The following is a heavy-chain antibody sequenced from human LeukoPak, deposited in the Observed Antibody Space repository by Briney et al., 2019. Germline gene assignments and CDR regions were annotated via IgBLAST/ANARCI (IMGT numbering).Heavy chain of an antibody. V-gene: IGHV3-30-3*01. Sequence: PGRSLRLSCAASGFTFSSYAMHWVRQAPGKGLEWVAVISYDGSNKYYADSVKGRFTISRDNSKNTLYLQMNSLRAEDTAVYYCARGAYYDSPILDYWGQGTLVTVSS. CDR1: GFTFSSYA. J-gene: IGHJ4*02. CDR2: ISYDGSNK. D-gene: IGHD3-22*01. CDR3: ARGAYYDSPILDY.